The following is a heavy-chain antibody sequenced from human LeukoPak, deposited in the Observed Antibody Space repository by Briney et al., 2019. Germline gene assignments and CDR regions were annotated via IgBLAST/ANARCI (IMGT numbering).Heavy chain of an antibody. CDR1: GFTFSSYA. CDR3: AKDLGIIVSVTTGY. V-gene: IGHV3-23*01. J-gene: IGHJ4*02. CDR2: ISGSGGST. Sequence: GGSLRLSCAASGFTFSSYAMSWVRQAPGKGLEWVSAISGSGGSTYYADSVKGRFTISRDNSKNTLYLQMNSLRAEDTAVYYCAKDLGIIVSVTTGYWGQGTLVTVSS. D-gene: IGHD4-17*01.